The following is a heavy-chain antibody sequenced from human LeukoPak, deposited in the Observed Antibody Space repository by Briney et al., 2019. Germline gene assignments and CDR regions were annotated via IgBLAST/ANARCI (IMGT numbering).Heavy chain of an antibody. J-gene: IGHJ5*02. CDR2: IHHSGNS. CDR3: TRGHWGLQS. CDR1: GASVTDYY. V-gene: IGHV4-59*02. Sequence: PSETLSLTCTVSGASVTDYYWSWIRQSPGKGLEWISYIHHSGNSDYNPSLRSRVATSLDTSKNQFSLNLISVTAADTAVYYCTRGHWGLQSWSQGTLVTVSS. D-gene: IGHD7-27*01.